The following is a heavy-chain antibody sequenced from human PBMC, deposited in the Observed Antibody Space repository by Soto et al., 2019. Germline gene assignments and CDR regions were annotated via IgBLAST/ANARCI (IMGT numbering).Heavy chain of an antibody. CDR3: AKDLRVTGTTPYFYY. CDR2: ISGSGGST. Sequence: EVQLLESGGGLVQPGVSLRLSCAASGFTFSSYAMSWVRQAPGKGLEWVSAISGSGGSTYYADSVKGRFIISRDNSKNTLYLQMNSLRAEDTAVYYCAKDLRVTGTTPYFYYWGQGTLVTVSS. CDR1: GFTFSSYA. V-gene: IGHV3-23*01. D-gene: IGHD1-1*01. J-gene: IGHJ4*02.